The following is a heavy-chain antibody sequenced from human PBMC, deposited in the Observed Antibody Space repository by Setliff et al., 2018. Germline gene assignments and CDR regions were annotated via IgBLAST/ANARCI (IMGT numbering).Heavy chain of an antibody. CDR1: GVVFRNYH. Sequence: GGSLRLSCVVSGVVFRNYHLNWVRQTPEKGLEWVSSFSGSNEYIKYADSVRGRFTISRDSAENAVYLQMNNLSAEDTAVYYCAGSRAWIPIFDSWGQGILVTVSS. J-gene: IGHJ4*02. V-gene: IGHV3-21*01. D-gene: IGHD5-12*01. CDR2: FSGSNEYI. CDR3: AGSRAWIPIFDS.